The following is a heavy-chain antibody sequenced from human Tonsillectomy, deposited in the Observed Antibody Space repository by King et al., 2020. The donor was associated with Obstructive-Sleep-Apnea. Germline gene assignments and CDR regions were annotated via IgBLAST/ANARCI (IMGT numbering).Heavy chain of an antibody. CDR3: VKDGYYDSSGYESSRPPYFDY. J-gene: IGHJ4*02. Sequence: VQLVESGGGLLQPGGSLRLSCAASGFTFATYAMSWVRQAPGKGLEWVSGISSRGGSTYYADSVKGRFTMSRDNSKSTLYLQMNSLRAVDPAVYYCVKDGYYDSSGYESSRPPYFDYRGKGTLVTVSS. CDR1: GFTFATYA. CDR2: ISSRGGST. D-gene: IGHD3-22*01. V-gene: IGHV3-23*04.